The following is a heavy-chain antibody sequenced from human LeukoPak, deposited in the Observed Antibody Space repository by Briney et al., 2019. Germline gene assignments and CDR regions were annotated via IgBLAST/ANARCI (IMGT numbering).Heavy chain of an antibody. Sequence: ASVKVSCKASGYPFTGYYMHWVRQAPGQGLQWMGRINPNSGDTTYVQKFQGRVTMTRDTSIGTAYMELSGLTSDDTAVYYCARDAGSSWSGYWGQGTLVTVSS. CDR2: INPNSGDT. J-gene: IGHJ4*02. D-gene: IGHD6-13*01. CDR3: ARDAGSSWSGY. CDR1: GYPFTGYY. V-gene: IGHV1-2*06.